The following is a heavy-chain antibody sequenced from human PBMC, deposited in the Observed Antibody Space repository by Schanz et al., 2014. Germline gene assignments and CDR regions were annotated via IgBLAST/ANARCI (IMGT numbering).Heavy chain of an antibody. V-gene: IGHV1-46*03. CDR2: INPSDGNT. CDR1: GYTFTTYY. CDR3: GRGNSRAYIDV. Sequence: QVQLVQSWAEVKGPGASMKVSCKASGYTFTTYYMLWVRQAPGQGLEWMGIINPSDGNTRYGQKFQGRVTVTTDTSTSTVYMELTSLRSDDTAVYYCGRGNSRAYIDVWGQGTLITVSS. J-gene: IGHJ4*02. D-gene: IGHD1-20*01.